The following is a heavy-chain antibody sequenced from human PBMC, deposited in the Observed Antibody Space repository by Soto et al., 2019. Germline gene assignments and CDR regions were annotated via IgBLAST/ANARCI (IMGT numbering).Heavy chain of an antibody. CDR1: GFTFSNFW. V-gene: IGHV3-7*03. CDR2: MNEDGSET. J-gene: IGHJ6*02. Sequence: EVQLVESGGGLVQPGGSLRLSCAASGFTFSNFWMSWVRQAPGKGLEWVANMNEDGSETYYVDSVKGRFTVSRDNAKNSLFRQMNYLRAEDTAVYFCARDLSTGRRGGWYMSGLDVWGQGTTVTVSS. D-gene: IGHD6-19*01. CDR3: ARDLSTGRRGGWYMSGLDV.